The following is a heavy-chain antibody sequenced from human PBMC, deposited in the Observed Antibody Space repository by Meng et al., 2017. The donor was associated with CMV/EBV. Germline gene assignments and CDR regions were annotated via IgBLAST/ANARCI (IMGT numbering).Heavy chain of an antibody. J-gene: IGHJ4*02. Sequence: ESLKISCTVSGCSISSSSYYWGWIRQPPGKGLEWIGSIYYSGSTYYNPSLKSRVTISVDTSKNQFSLKLSSVTAADTAVYYCASNEGYCSSTSCLFDYWGQGTLVTVSS. CDR1: GCSISSSSYY. V-gene: IGHV4-39*01. CDR3: ASNEGYCSSTSCLFDY. D-gene: IGHD2-2*01. CDR2: IYYSGST.